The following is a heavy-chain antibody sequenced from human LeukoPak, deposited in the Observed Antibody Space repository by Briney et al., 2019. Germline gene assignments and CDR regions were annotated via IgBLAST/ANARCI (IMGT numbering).Heavy chain of an antibody. CDR2: IHTSENT. D-gene: IGHD3-10*01. CDR3: ARLSLWFGESFDAFDI. CDR1: GGSISSYY. J-gene: IGHJ3*02. V-gene: IGHV4-4*07. Sequence: PSETLSLTCTVSGGSISSYYWSWIRQPAGKGLEWIGRIHTSENTNYNPSLNSRVTVTVDTSKNQFSLKLSSVTAADTAVYYCARLSLWFGESFDAFDIWGQGAMVTVSS.